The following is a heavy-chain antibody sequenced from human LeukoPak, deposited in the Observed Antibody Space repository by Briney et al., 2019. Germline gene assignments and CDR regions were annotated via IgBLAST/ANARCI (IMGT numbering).Heavy chain of an antibody. J-gene: IGHJ2*01. Sequence: GGSLRLSCAASGFTFSSYSMNWVRQAPGKGLEWVSSISSSSSYIYYADSVKGRFTISRDNAKNSLYLQMNSLRAEDTAVYYCARGPATIAYWYFDLWGRGTLVTVSS. CDR3: ARGPATIAYWYFDL. CDR1: GFTFSSYS. V-gene: IGHV3-21*01. CDR2: ISSSSSYI. D-gene: IGHD5-12*01.